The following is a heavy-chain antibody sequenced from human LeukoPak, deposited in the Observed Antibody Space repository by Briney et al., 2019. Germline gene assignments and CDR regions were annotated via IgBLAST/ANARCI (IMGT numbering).Heavy chain of an antibody. V-gene: IGHV4-59*12. D-gene: IGHD6-19*01. CDR1: GGSISSYY. J-gene: IGHJ4*02. Sequence: SETLPLTCTVSGGSISSYYWSWIRQPPGKGLEWIGYIYYSGSTNYNPSLKSRVTISVDTSKNQFSLKLSSVTAADTAVYYCARDAGIAVAGTFDYWGQGTLVTVSS. CDR3: ARDAGIAVAGTFDY. CDR2: IYYSGST.